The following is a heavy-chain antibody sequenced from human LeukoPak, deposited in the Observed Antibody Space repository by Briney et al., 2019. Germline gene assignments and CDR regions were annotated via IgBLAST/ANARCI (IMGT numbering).Heavy chain of an antibody. D-gene: IGHD5-12*01. CDR2: IYYSGST. V-gene: IGHV4-39*07. CDR1: GGSISSSSYY. J-gene: IGHJ4*02. Sequence: SETLSLTWTVSGGSISSSSYYWGWIRQPPGKGLEWIGSIYYSGSTYYNPSLKSRVTISVDTSKNQFSPKLSSVTAADTAVYYCARDRAGYSGYDERYWGQGTLVTVSS. CDR3: ARDRAGYSGYDERY.